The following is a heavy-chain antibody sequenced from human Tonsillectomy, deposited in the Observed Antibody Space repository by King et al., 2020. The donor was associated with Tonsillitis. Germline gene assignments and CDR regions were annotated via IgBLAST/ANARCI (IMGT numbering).Heavy chain of an antibody. D-gene: IGHD2-15*01. CDR3: ARLSGGSVDY. Sequence: EVQLVESGGGLVQPGGSLRLSCAASGFTFSSYWMISVLQSPGTGLEWLANIKQDGSEKYCVVSVKGRFTSSRDNAKNSLYLQMNSLRAEDTAVYYCARLSGGSVDYWGQGTLVTVSS. J-gene: IGHJ4*02. CDR2: IKQDGSEK. V-gene: IGHV3-7*03. CDR1: GFTFSSYW.